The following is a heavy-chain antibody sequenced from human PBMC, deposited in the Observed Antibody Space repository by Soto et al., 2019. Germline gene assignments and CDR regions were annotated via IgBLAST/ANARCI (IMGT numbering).Heavy chain of an antibody. CDR3: ARDKGRSPLDY. Sequence: GGSLRLSCAASGFTVSSNYMNWVRQAPGKGLEWVSVTYSGGGSTYYADSVKGRFTISRDNAKNSLYLQMNSLRAEDTAVYYCARDKGRSPLDYWGQGTLVTVSS. CDR1: GFTVSSNY. V-gene: IGHV3-66*01. CDR2: TYSGGGST. J-gene: IGHJ4*02. D-gene: IGHD2-15*01.